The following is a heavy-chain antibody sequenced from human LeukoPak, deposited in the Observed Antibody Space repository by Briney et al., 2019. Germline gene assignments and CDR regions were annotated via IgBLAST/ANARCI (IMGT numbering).Heavy chain of an antibody. CDR1: GYTFTSNY. V-gene: IGHV1-46*01. D-gene: IGHD4-23*01. Sequence: ASVKVSCKAFGYTFTSNYMHWVRQAPGQGPEWMGVISPSGGSTTYAQKFQGRVTLTRDMSTSTAYMELSSLRSEDTAVYYCAAAYGDYGGNSILGDYYYMDVWGKGTTVTVSS. J-gene: IGHJ6*03. CDR3: AAAYGDYGGNSILGDYYYMDV. CDR2: ISPSGGST.